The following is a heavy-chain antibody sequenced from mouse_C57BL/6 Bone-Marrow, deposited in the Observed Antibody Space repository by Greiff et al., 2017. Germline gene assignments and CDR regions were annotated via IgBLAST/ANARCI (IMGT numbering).Heavy chain of an antibody. V-gene: IGHV1-69*01. CDR1: GYTFTSYW. J-gene: IGHJ2*01. Sequence: QVQLQQPGAELVMPGASVKLSCKASGYTFTSYWMHWVKQRPGQGLEWIGELDPSDSYTNYNQKFKGKSTLTVDKSSSTAYMQLSSLTSEDSAVXYCARDYEYDGGDYFDYWGQGTTLTVSS. CDR3: ARDYEYDGGDYFDY. CDR2: LDPSDSYT. D-gene: IGHD2-4*01.